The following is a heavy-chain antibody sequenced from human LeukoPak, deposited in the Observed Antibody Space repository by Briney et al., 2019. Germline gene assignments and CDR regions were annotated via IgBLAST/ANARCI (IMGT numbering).Heavy chain of an antibody. CDR3: ARDSTDYQLLCYAGCMDV. J-gene: IGHJ6*04. Sequence: GGSLRLSCAASGFTFSDYYMSWIPQAPGKGREWVSYICCSSSYTNYADSVKGRFTISRDNAKNSLYLQMNSLRAEDTAVYYCARDSTDYQLLCYAGCMDVWGKGTTVTVSS. CDR1: GFTFSDYY. CDR2: ICCSSSYT. V-gene: IGHV3-11*06. D-gene: IGHD2-2*01.